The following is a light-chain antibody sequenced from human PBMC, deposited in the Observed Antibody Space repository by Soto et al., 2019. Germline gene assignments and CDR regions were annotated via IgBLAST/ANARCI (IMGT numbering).Light chain of an antibody. J-gene: IGKJ1*01. V-gene: IGKV3-15*01. Sequence: ILMTQSPATVSVSPGESATLSCRASQNIYYNVAWYQHRPGPAPRLLIYRASTRAPGVPARFSGSGSGSEFTLTISSLQPEDFTVYSCLQYHNLWAFGQGTKVEI. CDR1: QNIYYN. CDR3: LQYHNLWA. CDR2: RAS.